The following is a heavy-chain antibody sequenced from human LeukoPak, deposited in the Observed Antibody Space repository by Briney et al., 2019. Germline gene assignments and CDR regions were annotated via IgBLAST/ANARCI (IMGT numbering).Heavy chain of an antibody. V-gene: IGHV4-59*11. CDR3: ARDSSTVTTRHFDY. D-gene: IGHD4-17*01. Sequence: SETLSLTCTVSGGSINNHYWTWIRQPPGKGLECIGYVYYTGSTYYNPSLKSRVTISVDTSKNQFSLKLNSVTAADTAVCYCARDSSTVTTRHFDYWGQGTLVTVSS. CDR2: VYYTGST. CDR1: GGSINNHY. J-gene: IGHJ4*02.